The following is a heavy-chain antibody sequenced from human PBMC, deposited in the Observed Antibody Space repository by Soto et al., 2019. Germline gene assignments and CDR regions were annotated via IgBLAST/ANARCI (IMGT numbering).Heavy chain of an antibody. CDR1: GFTFSSYG. D-gene: IGHD3-3*01. CDR2: ISYDGSNK. V-gene: IGHV3-30*18. CDR3: AKDRALTIFGVAINGGMDV. Sequence: VGSLRLSCAASGFTFSSYGMHWVRQAPGKGLEWVAVISYDGSNKHYADSVKGRFTISRDNSKNTLYLQMNSLRAEDTAVYYCAKDRALTIFGVAINGGMDVWGQGTTVTVSS. J-gene: IGHJ6*02.